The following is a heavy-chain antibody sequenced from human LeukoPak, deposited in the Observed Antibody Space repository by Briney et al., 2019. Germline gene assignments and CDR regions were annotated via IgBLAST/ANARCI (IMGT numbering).Heavy chain of an antibody. J-gene: IGHJ4*02. CDR3: AKVQYSDYDMNFDS. Sequence: GGSLRLSCAASGFTFRRYAMSWVRQAPGKGLEWVSGISGTGGGTYYADSVKGRFTISRDNSKNSLYLQINSLRADDTAVYYCAKVQYSDYDMNFDSWGQGTLVTVSS. D-gene: IGHD5-12*01. V-gene: IGHV3-23*01. CDR2: ISGTGGGT. CDR1: GFTFRRYA.